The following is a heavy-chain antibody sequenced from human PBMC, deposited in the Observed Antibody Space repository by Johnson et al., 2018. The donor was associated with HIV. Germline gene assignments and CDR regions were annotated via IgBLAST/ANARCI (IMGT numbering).Heavy chain of an antibody. CDR3: AKDSGNYGDNVFDI. V-gene: IGHV3-23*04. D-gene: IGHD3-10*01. CDR2: ISGSGMRA. J-gene: IGHJ3*02. Sequence: VQLVESGGGLVQPGGSLRLSCAASGFAFSSYAMTWVRQAPGKGLEWVSAISGSGMRAYYGDSVKGQFTISRDNSKNTLYLQMKNLTAEDTAIYFCAKDSGNYGDNVFDIWGQGTTVTVSS. CDR1: GFAFSSYA.